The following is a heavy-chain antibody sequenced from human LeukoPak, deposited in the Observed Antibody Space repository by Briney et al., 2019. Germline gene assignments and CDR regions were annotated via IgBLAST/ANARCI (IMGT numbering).Heavy chain of an antibody. CDR2: INPNSGGT. D-gene: IGHD3-22*01. V-gene: IGHV1-2*02. Sequence: GASVKVSCKASGYTFTGYYMHWVRQAPGQGLEWMGWINPNSGGTNYAQKFQGRVTMTRDTSISTAYMELSRLRSDDTAVYYCASPDGSGPTHDAFDIWGQGTMVTVSS. CDR3: ASPDGSGPTHDAFDI. J-gene: IGHJ3*02. CDR1: GYTFTGYY.